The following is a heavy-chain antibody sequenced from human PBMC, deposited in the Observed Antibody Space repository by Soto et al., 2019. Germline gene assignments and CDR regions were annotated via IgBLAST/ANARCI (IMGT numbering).Heavy chain of an antibody. Sequence: SETLSLTCTVSGGSISSGGYYWSWIRQHPGKGLEWIGYIYYSGSTYYNPSLKSRVTISVDTSKNQFSLKLSSVTAANTAVYYCARDSRFRLDGMDVWGQGTTVTVSS. CDR2: IYYSGST. V-gene: IGHV4-31*03. D-gene: IGHD3-10*01. CDR1: GGSISSGGYY. J-gene: IGHJ6*02. CDR3: ARDSRFRLDGMDV.